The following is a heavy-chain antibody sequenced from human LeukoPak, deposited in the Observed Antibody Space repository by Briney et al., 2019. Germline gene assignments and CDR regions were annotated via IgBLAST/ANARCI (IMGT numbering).Heavy chain of an antibody. CDR1: GYTFTSYG. CDR2: ISAYNGNT. J-gene: IGHJ4*02. Sequence: ASVKVSCKASGYTFTSYGISWVRQAPGQGLEWMGWISAYNGNTNYAQKLQGRVTLTTDRSTSTAYMELRSLRSDDTAVYYCARSDYGDCYDYWGQGTLVTVSS. V-gene: IGHV1-18*01. D-gene: IGHD4-17*01. CDR3: ARSDYGDCYDY.